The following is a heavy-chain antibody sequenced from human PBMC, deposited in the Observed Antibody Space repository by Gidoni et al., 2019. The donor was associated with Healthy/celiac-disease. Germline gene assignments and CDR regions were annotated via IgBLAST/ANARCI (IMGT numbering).Heavy chain of an antibody. CDR2: IYSGGST. CDR3: ASWGELGGDGMDV. CDR1: GFTVSSNY. V-gene: IGHV3-53*01. Sequence: GFTVSSNYMSGVRQAPGKGLEGVSVIYSGGSTSYAGSVKVPLTISRDNSKNPLYPQMNILRAEDTAVYYFASWGELGGDGMDVWGQGTTVTVSS. J-gene: IGHJ6*02. D-gene: IGHD1-26*01.